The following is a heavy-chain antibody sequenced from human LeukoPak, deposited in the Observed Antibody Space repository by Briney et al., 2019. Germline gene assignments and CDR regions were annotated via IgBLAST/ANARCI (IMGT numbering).Heavy chain of an antibody. CDR1: GYSFTTYW. V-gene: IGHV5-10-1*01. J-gene: IGHJ4*02. Sequence: HGESLKISCKASGYSFTTYWITWVRQMPGKGLEWMGTIDPSDSYTNYSPSFQGHVTISADKSITTAYLQWSSLKASDTAMYYCARHPRGTYTFDYWGQGSLVTVSS. D-gene: IGHD1-26*01. CDR2: IDPSDSYT. CDR3: ARHPRGTYTFDY.